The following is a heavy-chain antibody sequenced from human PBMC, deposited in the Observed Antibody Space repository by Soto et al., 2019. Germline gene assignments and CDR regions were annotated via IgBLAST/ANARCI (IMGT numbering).Heavy chain of an antibody. V-gene: IGHV3-23*01. Sequence: GGSLRLSCAASGFTFSSYAMSWVRQAPGKGLEWVSAISGSGGSTYYADSVKGRFTISRDNSKNTLYLQMNSLRAEDTAVYYCAKRPLVVVPAAMTYFDYWGQGTLVTVSS. D-gene: IGHD2-2*01. J-gene: IGHJ4*02. CDR1: GFTFSSYA. CDR2: ISGSGGST. CDR3: AKRPLVVVPAAMTYFDY.